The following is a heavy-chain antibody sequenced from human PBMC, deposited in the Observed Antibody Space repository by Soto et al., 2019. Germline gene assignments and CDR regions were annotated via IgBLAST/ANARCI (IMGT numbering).Heavy chain of an antibody. CDR2: ISHSGRI. CDR3: ARVERGTATTVVDAFDI. D-gene: IGHD1-1*01. V-gene: IGHV4-34*01. CDR1: GGSVSSGSYY. Sequence: SETLSLTCAVYGGSVSSGSYYWIWIRQPPGKGLEWIAEISHSGRIHFNPSLKSRVTISVDTSKNQFSLKMSSVTAADTALYYCARVERGTATTVVDAFDIWGQGTMVTVS. J-gene: IGHJ3*02.